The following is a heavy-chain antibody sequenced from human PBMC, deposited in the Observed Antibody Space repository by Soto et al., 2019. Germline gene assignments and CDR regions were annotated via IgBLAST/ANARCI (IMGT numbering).Heavy chain of an antibody. Sequence: PGESLRLSCAASGFTFRSYGMHWVRQAPGKGLEWVAVIWYDGSHKYYADSVKGRFTISRDNSKNTLYLQMNSLRAEDTAVYYCARGAGTFDYYYNMDVWGQGT. CDR1: GFTFRSYG. CDR3: ARGAGTFDYYYNMDV. D-gene: IGHD6-13*01. V-gene: IGHV3-33*01. J-gene: IGHJ6*02. CDR2: IWYDGSHK.